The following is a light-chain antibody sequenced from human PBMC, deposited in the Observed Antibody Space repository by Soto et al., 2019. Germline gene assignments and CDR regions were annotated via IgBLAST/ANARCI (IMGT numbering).Light chain of an antibody. Sequence: DAVLTQSPLSLSVTLGQPASISCRASRSLVYRDGNTYLHWFQQRPGQSPRRLIDNISNRASGVPDRFSGRGSGTDFTLEISRVEAEDVGIYYCMHSIAWPWTFGQGTTVDIK. V-gene: IGKV2-30*01. CDR3: MHSIAWPWT. J-gene: IGKJ1*01. CDR2: NIS. CDR1: RSLVYRDGNTY.